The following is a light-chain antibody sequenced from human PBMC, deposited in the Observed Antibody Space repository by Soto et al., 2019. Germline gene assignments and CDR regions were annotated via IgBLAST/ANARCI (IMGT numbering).Light chain of an antibody. CDR2: DVT. Sequence: QSALTQPRSVSGSPGQSVTISCTGTSSDVGGYDYVSWYQQHPSKDPKLMIFDVTKRPSGVPDRFSGSKSRYTASLTISGPQAEDEADYYCCAYGGGETFGAFGGGTKLT. J-gene: IGLJ2*01. CDR3: CAYGGGETFGA. CDR1: SSDVGGYDY. V-gene: IGLV2-11*01.